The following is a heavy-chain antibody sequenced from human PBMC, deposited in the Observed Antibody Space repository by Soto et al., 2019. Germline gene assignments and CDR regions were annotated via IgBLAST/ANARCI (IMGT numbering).Heavy chain of an antibody. CDR1: GYTLTSYA. J-gene: IGHJ4*02. Sequence: VASVKVSCKDSGYTLTSYAMHWVRQAPGQRLEWMGWINAGNGNTKYSQKFQGRVTITRDTSASTAYMELSSLRSEDTAVYYCAKSATVPAAIAYWGQGTLVTVSS. CDR3: AKSATVPAAIAY. CDR2: INAGNGNT. V-gene: IGHV1-3*01. D-gene: IGHD2-2*02.